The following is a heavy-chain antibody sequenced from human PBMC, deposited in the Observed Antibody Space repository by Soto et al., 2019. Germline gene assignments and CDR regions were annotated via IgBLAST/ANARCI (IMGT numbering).Heavy chain of an antibody. CDR2: IYYDGSNK. J-gene: IGHJ4*02. CDR3: ARPETPYCGGDCGNFDY. CDR1: GFTFTSYG. V-gene: IGHV3-33*01. Sequence: PGGFLRLSCAASGFTFTSYGMHWVRQAPGKGLEWVAIIYYDGSNKYYADSVTGRFTISRDNSKNMVFLQMNSLRAEDTAVYYCARPETPYCGGDCGNFDYWGQGTLVTVSS. D-gene: IGHD2-21*02.